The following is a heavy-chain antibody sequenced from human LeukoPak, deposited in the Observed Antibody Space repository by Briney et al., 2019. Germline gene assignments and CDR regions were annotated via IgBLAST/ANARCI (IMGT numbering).Heavy chain of an antibody. J-gene: IGHJ4*02. CDR2: INHSGST. V-gene: IGHV4-34*01. CDR3: ASENYFGSGTFPY. Sequence: PSETLSLTCAVYGGSFSGYYWSWLRQPPGKGLEWLGEINHSGSTNYNPSLKSRVTISLDTSKNQFSLRLTSVTAADTAIYYCASENYFGSGTFPYWGRGTLVTVSS. CDR1: GGSFSGYY. D-gene: IGHD3-10*01.